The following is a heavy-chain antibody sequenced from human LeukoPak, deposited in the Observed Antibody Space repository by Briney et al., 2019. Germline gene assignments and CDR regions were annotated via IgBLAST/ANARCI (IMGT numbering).Heavy chain of an antibody. Sequence: PGGPLRLSCAASGFTFSSYAMHWVRQAPGKGLEWVAVISYDGSNKYYADSVKGRFTISRDNSKNTLYLQMNSLRAEDTAVYYCAGGHDSSGYSHYWGQGTLVTVSS. CDR1: GFTFSSYA. CDR2: ISYDGSNK. D-gene: IGHD3-22*01. J-gene: IGHJ4*02. CDR3: AGGHDSSGYSHY. V-gene: IGHV3-30-3*01.